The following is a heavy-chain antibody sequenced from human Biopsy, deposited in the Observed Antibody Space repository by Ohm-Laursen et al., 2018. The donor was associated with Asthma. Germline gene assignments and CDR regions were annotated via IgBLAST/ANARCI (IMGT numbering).Heavy chain of an antibody. D-gene: IGHD4-23*01. Sequence: SQTLSLTCTVSGAYIETPDYHWSWIRQSPGKGLEWIGFVFYSGTTHYSRSLERRLYISIDTARNEFSMRLRSLTAADTAVYFWARVASYGGVYFGIDVWGPGTTVS. CDR2: VFYSGTT. CDR1: GAYIETPDYH. V-gene: IGHV4-30-4*08. CDR3: ARVASYGGVYFGIDV. J-gene: IGHJ6*02.